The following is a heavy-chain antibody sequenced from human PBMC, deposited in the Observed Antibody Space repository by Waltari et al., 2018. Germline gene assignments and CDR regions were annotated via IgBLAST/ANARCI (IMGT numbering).Heavy chain of an antibody. V-gene: IGHV3-11*04. CDR3: ARARDGYNADY. J-gene: IGHJ4*02. Sequence: QVQLQESGPGLVKPSETLSLTCTVSGGYISSYYWSWIRQPPGKGLEWVLYISSSGSTIYYADSVKGRFTISGDNAKNSLYLQMNSLRAEDTAVYYCARARDGYNADYWGQGTLVTVSS. CDR2: ISSSGSTI. D-gene: IGHD5-12*01. CDR1: GGYISSYY.